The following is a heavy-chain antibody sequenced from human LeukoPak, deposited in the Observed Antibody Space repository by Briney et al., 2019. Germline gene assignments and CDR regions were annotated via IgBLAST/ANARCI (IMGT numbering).Heavy chain of an antibody. CDR3: ARVSYCGGDCYHFDY. Sequence: SQTLSLTCTVSGGSISSGDYYWSWIRQPPGTGLEWLGYIYYSGSTYYNPSLKSRVTISVDTSKNQFSLKLSSVTAADTAVYYCARVSYCGGDCYHFDYWGQGTLVTVSS. J-gene: IGHJ4*02. D-gene: IGHD2-21*02. CDR1: GGSISSGDYY. V-gene: IGHV4-30-4*01. CDR2: IYYSGST.